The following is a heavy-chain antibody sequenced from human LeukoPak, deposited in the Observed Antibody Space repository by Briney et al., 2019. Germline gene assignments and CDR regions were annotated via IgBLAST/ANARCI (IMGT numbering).Heavy chain of an antibody. CDR3: AKRGVVIRVILVGFHKEAYYFDS. CDR1: GITLSNYG. J-gene: IGHJ4*02. V-gene: IGHV3-23*01. Sequence: GGSLRLSCAVSGITLSNYGMSWVRQAPGKGLEWVAGISGRAGGTNYADSVRGRFTISRDNAKNTLYLQMNSLRADDTAVYFCAKRGVVIRVILVGFHKEAYYFDSWGQGALVSVSS. CDR2: ISGRAGGT. D-gene: IGHD3-22*01.